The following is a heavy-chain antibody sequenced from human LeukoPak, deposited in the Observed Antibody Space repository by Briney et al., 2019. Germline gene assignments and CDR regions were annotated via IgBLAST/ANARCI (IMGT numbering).Heavy chain of an antibody. V-gene: IGHV3-23*01. J-gene: IGHJ4*02. CDR2: ISTSGGST. CDR1: GFTFSSYA. CDR3: AIMHRYYDGSGYWVQ. D-gene: IGHD3-22*01. Sequence: GGSLRLSCAAAGFTFSSYAMSWVRQAPGKGLEWVSGISTSGGSTSYADSVKGRFTISRDNPRNTLYMQMTSLRDEDAAVYYCAIMHRYYDGSGYWVQWGQGTLVTVSS.